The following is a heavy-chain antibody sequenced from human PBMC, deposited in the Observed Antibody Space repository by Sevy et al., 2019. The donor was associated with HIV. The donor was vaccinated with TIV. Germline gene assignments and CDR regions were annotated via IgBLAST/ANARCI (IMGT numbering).Heavy chain of an antibody. Sequence: SETLSLTCAVSGYSISSDYYWGWIRQPPGKGLEWIGSLYHSGYSYYNPSIKSRVTISVDTSKNQFSLKLSSLTAADTAVYYCARAIGTQVAGLYYFDYWGQGTLVTVSS. V-gene: IGHV4-38-2*01. CDR2: LYHSGYS. D-gene: IGHD6-19*01. CDR1: GYSISSDYY. CDR3: ARAIGTQVAGLYYFDY. J-gene: IGHJ4*02.